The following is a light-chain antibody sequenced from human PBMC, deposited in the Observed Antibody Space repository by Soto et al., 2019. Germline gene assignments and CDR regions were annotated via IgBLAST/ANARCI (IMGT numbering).Light chain of an antibody. CDR1: QGVSTW. Sequence: DIQMTQSPSSVSAAVGDRVTLTCRASQGVSTWLAWYQQKPGKAPNLLIYTGSSLQSGVPSRFSGSGSGTDFTLTINGLQPEDFATYYCQQAASFPITFGQGTRLEIK. CDR3: QQAASFPIT. J-gene: IGKJ5*01. V-gene: IGKV1-12*01. CDR2: TGS.